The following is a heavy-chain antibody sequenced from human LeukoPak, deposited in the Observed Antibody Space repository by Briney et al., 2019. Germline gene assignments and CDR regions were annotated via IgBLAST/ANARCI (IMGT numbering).Heavy chain of an antibody. CDR3: ARRGKSCGGDCFDYYGMDV. CDR1: GGTFSSYA. J-gene: IGHJ6*02. CDR2: IIPIFGTA. D-gene: IGHD2-21*02. V-gene: IGHV1-69*13. Sequence: ASVKVSCKASGGTFSSYAISWVRQAPGQGLEWMGGIIPIFGTANYAQKFQGRVTITADESTSTAYMELSSLRSEDTAVYYCARRGKSCGGDCFDYYGMDVWGQGTTDTVSS.